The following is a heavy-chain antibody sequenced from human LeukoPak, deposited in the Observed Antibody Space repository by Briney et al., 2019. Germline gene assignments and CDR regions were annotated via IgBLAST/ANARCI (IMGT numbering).Heavy chain of an antibody. D-gene: IGHD3-10*01. CDR1: GYTLTELS. CDR3: ARGGILDYYGSGPSGFDP. CDR2: FDPEDGET. Sequence: ASVKVSCKVSGYTLTELSMHWVRQAPGKGLEWMGGFDPEDGETIYAQKFQGRVTMTEDTSTDTAYMELSSLRSEDMAVYYCARGGILDYYGSGPSGFDPWGQGTLVTVSS. J-gene: IGHJ5*02. V-gene: IGHV1-24*01.